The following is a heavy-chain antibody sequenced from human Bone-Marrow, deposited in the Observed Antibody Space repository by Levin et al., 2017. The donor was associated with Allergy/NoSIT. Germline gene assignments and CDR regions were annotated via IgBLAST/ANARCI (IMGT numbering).Heavy chain of an antibody. Sequence: GESLKISCKGSGYRFTSYWIGWVRQMPGKGLEWMGIIYPSDSDTRYSPSFQGQVTISADKSINTAYLQWNSLKASDTAMYYCAIHVAIAVRYDAFAIWGQGTMVTVSS. CDR2: IYPSDSDT. CDR1: GYRFTSYW. J-gene: IGHJ3*02. D-gene: IGHD6-6*01. CDR3: AIHVAIAVRYDAFAI. V-gene: IGHV5-51*01.